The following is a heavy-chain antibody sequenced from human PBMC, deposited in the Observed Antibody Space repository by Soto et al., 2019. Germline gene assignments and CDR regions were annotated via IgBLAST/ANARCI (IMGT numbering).Heavy chain of an antibody. Sequence: GGSLRLSCAASGFTFSSYWMHWVRQAPGKGLVWVSRINSDGSSTSYADSVKGRFTISRDNAKNTLYLQMNSLRAEDTAVYYCARGSREATVTSRGGYWGQGTLVTVSS. J-gene: IGHJ4*02. D-gene: IGHD4-17*01. V-gene: IGHV3-74*01. CDR1: GFTFSSYW. CDR3: ARGSREATVTSRGGY. CDR2: INSDGSST.